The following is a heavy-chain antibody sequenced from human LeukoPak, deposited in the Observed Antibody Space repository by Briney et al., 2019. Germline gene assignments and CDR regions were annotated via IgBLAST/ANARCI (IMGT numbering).Heavy chain of an antibody. CDR2: IWYDGSNK. CDR3: ARAISTTVYGMDV. CDR1: GFTFSSYG. D-gene: IGHD4-11*01. Sequence: PGRSLRLSCAASGFTFSSYGVHWVRQAPGKGLEWVAVIWYDGSNKYYADSVKGRFTISRDNSKNTLYLQMNSLRAEDTAVYYCARAISTTVYGMDVWGQGTTVTVSS. J-gene: IGHJ6*02. V-gene: IGHV3-33*01.